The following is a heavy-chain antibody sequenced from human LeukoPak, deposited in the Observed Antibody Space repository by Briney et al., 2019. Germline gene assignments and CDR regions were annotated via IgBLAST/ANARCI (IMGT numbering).Heavy chain of an antibody. CDR2: IYYSGST. J-gene: IGHJ2*01. CDR3: ASRAAATTFRGYWYFDL. V-gene: IGHV4-59*12. Sequence: SETLSLTCTVSGGSISSYYWSWIRQPPGKGLEWIGYIYYSGSTNYNPSLKSRVTISVDTSKNQFSLKLSSVTAADTAVYYCASRAAATTFRGYWYFDLWGRGTLVTVSS. D-gene: IGHD6-13*01. CDR1: GGSISSYY.